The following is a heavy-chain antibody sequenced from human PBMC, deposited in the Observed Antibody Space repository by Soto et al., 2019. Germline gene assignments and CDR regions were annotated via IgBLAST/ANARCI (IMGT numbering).Heavy chain of an antibody. CDR1: GGTFSSYA. V-gene: IGHV1-69*01. CDR2: ISPIFGTA. J-gene: IGHJ3*02. CDR3: ARSGTAMVLDAFDI. Sequence: GASVKVSCKASGGTFSSYAISWVRQAPGQGLEWMGGISPIFGTANYAQKFQGRVTITADESTSTAYMELSSLRSEDTAVYYCARSGTAMVLDAFDIWGQGTMVTVSS. D-gene: IGHD5-18*01.